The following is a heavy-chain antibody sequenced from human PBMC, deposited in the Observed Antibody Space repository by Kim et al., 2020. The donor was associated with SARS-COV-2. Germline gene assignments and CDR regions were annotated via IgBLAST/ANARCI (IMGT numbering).Heavy chain of an antibody. D-gene: IGHD1-20*01. CDR2: SDGSST. J-gene: IGHJ5*02. Sequence: SDGSSTSYADSVKGRFTISRDNAKNTLYLQMNSLSAEDTAVYYCVRGRYGSWGQGTLVTVSS. V-gene: IGHV3-74*01. CDR3: VRGRYGS.